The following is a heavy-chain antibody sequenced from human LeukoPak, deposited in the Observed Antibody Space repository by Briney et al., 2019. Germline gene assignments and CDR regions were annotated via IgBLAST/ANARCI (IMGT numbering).Heavy chain of an antibody. J-gene: IGHJ4*02. CDR1: GGSFSGYY. V-gene: IGHV4-34*01. Sequence: SETLSLTCAVYGGSFSGYYWSWIRQPPGKGLEWIGEINHSGSTNYNPSLKSRVTISVDTSENQFSLKLSSVTAADTAVYYCARGRFDCSGGSCYLLTTIDYWGQGTLVTVSS. CDR3: ARGRFDCSGGSCYLLTTIDY. D-gene: IGHD2-15*01. CDR2: INHSGST.